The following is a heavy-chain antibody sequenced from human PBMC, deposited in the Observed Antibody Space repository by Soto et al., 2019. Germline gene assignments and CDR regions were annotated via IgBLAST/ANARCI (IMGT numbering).Heavy chain of an antibody. CDR1: GYTFTGYY. D-gene: IGHD5-12*01. CDR3: AREWVGFDYGMDV. Sequence: ASVKVSCKASGYTFTGYYMHWVRQAPGQGLEWMGWINPNSGGTNYAQEFQGWVTMTRDTSISTAYMELSRLRSDDTAVYYCAREWVGFDYGMDVWGQGTTVTVSS. CDR2: INPNSGGT. V-gene: IGHV1-2*04. J-gene: IGHJ6*02.